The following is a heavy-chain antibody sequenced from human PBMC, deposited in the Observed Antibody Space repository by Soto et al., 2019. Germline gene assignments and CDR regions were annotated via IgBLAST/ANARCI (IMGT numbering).Heavy chain of an antibody. J-gene: IGHJ3*02. CDR1: GGTFNSYY. CDR2: IIPVLRTA. Sequence: QVQLVQSGAEVKKPGSSVKVSCKASGGTFNSYYMSWVRQAPGQGLEWMGGIIPVLRTANYAQKFQGRVTISADECTSTAYMGVSSLRFDHTAVYYCARLVTAAGTIGAYDIWGQGTMVTVS. D-gene: IGHD6-13*01. CDR3: ARLVTAAGTIGAYDI. V-gene: IGHV1-69*01.